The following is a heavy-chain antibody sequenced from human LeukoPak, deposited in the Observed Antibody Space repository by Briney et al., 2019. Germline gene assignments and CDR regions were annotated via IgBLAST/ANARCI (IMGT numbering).Heavy chain of an antibody. V-gene: IGHV3-23*01. CDR1: GFTFSSYA. J-gene: IGHJ4*02. Sequence: GGSLRLSCAASGFTFSSYAMSWVRQAPGKGLEWVSAISGSGGSIYYADSVKGRFTISRDNSKNTPYLQMNSLRAEDTAVYYCAKDGDSSGWYGGYWGQGTLVTVSS. CDR2: ISGSGGSI. CDR3: AKDGDSSGWYGGY. D-gene: IGHD6-19*01.